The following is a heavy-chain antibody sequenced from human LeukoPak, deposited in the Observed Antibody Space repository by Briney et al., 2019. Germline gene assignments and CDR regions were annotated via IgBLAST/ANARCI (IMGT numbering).Heavy chain of an antibody. J-gene: IGHJ3*01. V-gene: IGHV1-18*01. CDR1: GYSFNSYG. D-gene: IGHD3-22*01. CDR3: ARDYYYDSNGYPDDTFGV. Sequence: ASVKVSCKASGYSFNSYGISWVRQAPGQGLEWMGWISAYDGDTNYEQKLQGRVTLTTDTSTSTVYMELRSLRSDDTAVYYCARDYYYDSNGYPDDTFGVWGQGTMLTVSS. CDR2: ISAYDGDT.